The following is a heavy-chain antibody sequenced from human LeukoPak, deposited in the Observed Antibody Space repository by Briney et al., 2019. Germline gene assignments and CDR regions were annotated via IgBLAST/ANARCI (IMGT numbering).Heavy chain of an antibody. CDR2: IYYTGDT. CDR1: GGSISSYY. J-gene: IGHJ3*02. CDR3: ARQGRKGYCSSTSCYTGDAFDI. Sequence: SETLSLTCTVSGGSISSYYWSWVRQPPGKGLEWIGYIYYTGDTEYNPSPKSRVTMTVDTSKNQFSLKLSSVTAADTAVYYCARQGRKGYCSSTSCYTGDAFDIWGQGTMVTVSS. D-gene: IGHD2-2*02. V-gene: IGHV4-59*08.